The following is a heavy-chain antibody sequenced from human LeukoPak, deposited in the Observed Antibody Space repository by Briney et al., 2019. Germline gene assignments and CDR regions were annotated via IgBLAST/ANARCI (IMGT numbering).Heavy chain of an antibody. J-gene: IGHJ4*02. CDR3: ARHSGYYDSGRHFNY. CDR1: GGTFSSYA. D-gene: IGHD3-10*01. Sequence: ASVKVSCKASGGTFSSYAISWVRQAPGQGLEWMGGIIPIFGTANYAQKFQGRVTMTRDMSTSTVYMELSSLRSEDTAVYYCARHSGYYDSGRHFNYWGQGTLVTVSS. CDR2: IIPIFGTA. V-gene: IGHV1-69*05.